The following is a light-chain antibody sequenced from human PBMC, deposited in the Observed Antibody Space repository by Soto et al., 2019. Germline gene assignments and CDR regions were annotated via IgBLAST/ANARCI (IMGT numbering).Light chain of an antibody. CDR2: GAS. Sequence: EIVLTQSPGTLSLSPGERATLSCRASQSVSSSYLAWFQQKPGQAPRLLIYGASSRATGIPDRLSGSGSGTDFTLTISRLEPEDFAVYYCQQYGISPRTFGQGTKVDIK. CDR3: QQYGISPRT. V-gene: IGKV3-20*01. CDR1: QSVSSSY. J-gene: IGKJ1*01.